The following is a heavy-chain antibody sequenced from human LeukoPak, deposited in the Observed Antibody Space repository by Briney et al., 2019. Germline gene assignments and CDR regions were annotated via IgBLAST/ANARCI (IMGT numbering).Heavy chain of an antibody. D-gene: IGHD3-10*01. CDR3: AREISDSFDY. J-gene: IGHJ4*02. Sequence: ASVKASCKASGCTFSSYAISWVRQAPGQGLEWMGRIIPILGIANYAQKFQGRVTITADKSTSTAYMELSSLRSEDTAVYYCAREISDSFDYWGQGTLVSVSS. V-gene: IGHV1-69*04. CDR2: IIPILGIA. CDR1: GCTFSSYA.